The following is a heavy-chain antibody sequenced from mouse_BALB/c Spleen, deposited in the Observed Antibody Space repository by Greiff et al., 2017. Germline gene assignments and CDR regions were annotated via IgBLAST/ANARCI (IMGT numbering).Heavy chain of an antibody. V-gene: IGHV3-8*02. CDR2: ISYSGST. J-gene: IGHJ4*01. CDR1: GDSFTSGY. Sequence: EVQVVESGPSLVKPSQTLSLTCSVTGDSFTSGYWNWIRKFPGNKLEYMGYISYSGSTSYNPSLKSRISITRDTSKNQYYLQLNSVTTEDTATYYYARFYDGTPGAMDYWGQGTSVTVSS. D-gene: IGHD2-3*01. CDR3: ARFYDGTPGAMDY.